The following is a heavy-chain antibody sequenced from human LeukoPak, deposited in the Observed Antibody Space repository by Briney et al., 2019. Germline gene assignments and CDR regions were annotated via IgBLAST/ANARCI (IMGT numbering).Heavy chain of an antibody. D-gene: IGHD2-2*01. J-gene: IGHJ5*02. CDR1: GGSFSGYY. Sequence: PSETLSLTCAVYGGSFSGYYWSWIRPPPGKGLEWIGEINHSGSTNYNPSLKSRVTISVDTSKNQFSLKLSSVTAADTAVYYCARGYAKIEPWGQGTLVTVSS. CDR3: ARGYAKIEP. V-gene: IGHV4-34*01. CDR2: INHSGST.